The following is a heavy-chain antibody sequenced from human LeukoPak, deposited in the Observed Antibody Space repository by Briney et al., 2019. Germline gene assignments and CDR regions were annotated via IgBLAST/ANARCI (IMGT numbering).Heavy chain of an antibody. CDR2: ISGSGGST. CDR3: AKFSRRVSSSWYLYYFDY. Sequence: SGGSLRLSCAASGFTFSSYAMSWVRQAPGKGLEWVSAISGSGGSTYYADSVKGRFTISRDNSKNTLYLQMNSLRAGDTAVYYCAKFSRRVSSSWYLYYFDYWGQGTLVTVSS. CDR1: GFTFSSYA. V-gene: IGHV3-23*01. J-gene: IGHJ4*02. D-gene: IGHD6-13*01.